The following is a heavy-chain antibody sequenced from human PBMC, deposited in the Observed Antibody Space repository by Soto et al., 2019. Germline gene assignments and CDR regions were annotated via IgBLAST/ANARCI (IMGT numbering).Heavy chain of an antibody. V-gene: IGHV4-59*08. D-gene: IGHD2-21*01. Sequence: SETLSLTCTVSGGSISSYYWSWIRQPPGKGLEWIGYIYYSGSTNYNPSLKSRVTISVDTSKNQFSLKLSSVTAPDTAVYSCARNTQAADYFGAAPTYLDFGAKGPTSTVSS. J-gene: IGHJ6*03. CDR1: GGSISSYY. CDR2: IYYSGST. CDR3: ARNTQAADYFGAAPTYLDF.